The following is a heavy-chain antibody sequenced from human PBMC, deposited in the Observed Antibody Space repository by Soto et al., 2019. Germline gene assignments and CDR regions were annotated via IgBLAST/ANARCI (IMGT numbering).Heavy chain of an antibody. CDR3: VGAAMWTGKGFEA. D-gene: IGHD3-9*01. J-gene: IGHJ5*02. V-gene: IGHV3-30*04. CDR1: GFSFRSYT. CDR2: TSYDGTNK. Sequence: QVQLVESGGGVVQPGRSLRLSCAASGFSFRSYTMHWVRQTPGRGLQWVAVTSYDGTNKYYADSVRGRFTISRDNSNSTLYLQMNNLRADDTAVYYCVGAAMWTGKGFEAWGQGTLLTVSS.